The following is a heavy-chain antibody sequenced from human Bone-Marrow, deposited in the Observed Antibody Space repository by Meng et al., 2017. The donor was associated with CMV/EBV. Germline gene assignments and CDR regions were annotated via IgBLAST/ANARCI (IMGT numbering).Heavy chain of an antibody. CDR2: INPNSGGT. J-gene: IGHJ4*02. V-gene: IGHV1-2*02. D-gene: IGHD4-23*01. Sequence: ASVKVSCKASGYTFTSYDINWVRQATGQGLEWMGWINPNSGGTNYAQKFQGRVTMTRDTSISTAYMELSRLRSDDTAVYYCARVSTMVVTTFGYWGQGTLVTVSS. CDR3: ARVSTMVVTTFGY. CDR1: GYTFTSYD.